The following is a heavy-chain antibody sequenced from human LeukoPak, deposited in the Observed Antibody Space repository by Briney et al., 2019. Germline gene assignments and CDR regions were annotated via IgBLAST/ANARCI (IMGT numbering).Heavy chain of an antibody. J-gene: IGHJ4*02. Sequence: SETLSLTCAVSGGSISSGGYSWSWIRQPPGKGLEWIGYIYHSGSTYYNPSLKSRVTISVDTSKNQFSLKLTSVTAADTAVYYCARRSSSSSGSGLDFWGQGTLVTVSS. CDR2: IYHSGST. D-gene: IGHD6-6*01. CDR3: ARRSSSSSGSGLDF. V-gene: IGHV4-30-2*02. CDR1: GGSISSGGYS.